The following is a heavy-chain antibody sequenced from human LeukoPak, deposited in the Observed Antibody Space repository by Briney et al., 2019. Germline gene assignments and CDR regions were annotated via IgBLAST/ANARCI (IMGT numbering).Heavy chain of an antibody. CDR2: IKQDGSEE. Sequence: GGSLRLSCAASGFTFSSYWMSWVRQAPGKGLEWVANIKQDGSEEYYVDSVKGRFTISRDNAKNSLYLQMNSLRAEDTAVYYCAYSSSSRYYYYGMDVWGQGTTVTVSS. D-gene: IGHD6-13*01. CDR1: GFTFSSYW. V-gene: IGHV3-7*01. J-gene: IGHJ6*02. CDR3: AYSSSSRYYYYGMDV.